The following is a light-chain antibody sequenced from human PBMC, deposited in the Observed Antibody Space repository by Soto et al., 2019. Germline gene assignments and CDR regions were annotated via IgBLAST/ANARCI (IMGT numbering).Light chain of an antibody. CDR1: QTVSSSYY. CDR2: GAS. Sequence: EVVLTQTPGTRSLSPGERATLSCRTSQTVSSSYYLAWYQQKPGQAPRLLIYGASNRASGVPDRFSSGCSETDFTLTISRLEPEDFAVDYCQQYVTSPPGYTFGQGTELRIK. J-gene: IGKJ2*01. CDR3: QQYVTSPPGYT. V-gene: IGKV3-20*01.